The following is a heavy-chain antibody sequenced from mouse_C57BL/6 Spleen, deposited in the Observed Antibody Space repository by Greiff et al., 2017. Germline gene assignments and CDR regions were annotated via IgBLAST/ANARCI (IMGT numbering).Heavy chain of an antibody. Sequence: QVQLQQPGAELVMPGASVKLSCKASGYTFTSYWMNWVQQRPGQGLEWIGEIDPSDSDTTYNQKFKGKSTLTVDKSSSTAYMQLSRLTSEDSAVYYCARRVNDGYFDYWGKGTTVTVSS. V-gene: IGHV1-69*01. D-gene: IGHD2-3*01. CDR3: ARRVNDGYFDY. CDR2: IDPSDSDT. J-gene: IGHJ1*03. CDR1: GYTFTSYW.